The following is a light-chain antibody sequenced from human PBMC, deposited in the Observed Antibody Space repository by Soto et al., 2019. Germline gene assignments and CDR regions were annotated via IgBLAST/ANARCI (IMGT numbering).Light chain of an antibody. V-gene: IGLV2-23*01. CDR1: SSDVGSYNL. CDR3: CSFARIRAWM. J-gene: IGLJ3*02. Sequence: QSVVTQSASVSGSPGQSITISCTGTSSDVGSYNLVSWYQQYPGKAPKLIIFEDTKRPSGVSSRFSGSKSGNTASLTISGLQAEDEADYYCCSFARIRAWMFGGGTKLTVL. CDR2: EDT.